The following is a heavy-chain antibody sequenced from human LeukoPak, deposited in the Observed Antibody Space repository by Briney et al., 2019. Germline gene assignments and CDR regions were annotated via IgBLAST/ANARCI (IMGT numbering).Heavy chain of an antibody. CDR1: GFTFSTCA. Sequence: GGPLRLSCAASGFTFSTCAMSWVRQAQGKGLEWVSTISGGGRSTDYADSVKGQFTISRDNSKNTLYLQMNSLRAEDTAVYYCARERYFDYWGQGTLVTVSS. V-gene: IGHV3-23*01. CDR2: ISGGGRST. CDR3: ARERYFDY. J-gene: IGHJ4*02.